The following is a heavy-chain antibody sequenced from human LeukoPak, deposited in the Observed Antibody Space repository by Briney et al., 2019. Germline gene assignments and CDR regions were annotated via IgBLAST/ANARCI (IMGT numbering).Heavy chain of an antibody. CDR1: GGSISRYS. CDR3: ARGGEVGGTGSRFDY. J-gene: IGHJ4*02. CDR2: VYTSGST. V-gene: IGHV4-4*07. Sequence: SETLSLTCNVSGGSISRYSWSWIRQPAGKGLEWIGRVYTSGSTNYNPSLKSRVTMSVETSKSQFSLKLSSVTAADTAIYYCARGGEVGGTGSRFDYWGQGTLVTVSS. D-gene: IGHD1-26*01.